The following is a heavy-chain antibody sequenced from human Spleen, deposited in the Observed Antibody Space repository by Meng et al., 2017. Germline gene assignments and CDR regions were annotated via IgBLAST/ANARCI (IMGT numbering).Heavy chain of an antibody. D-gene: IGHD3-16*01. CDR2: IHHDGST. J-gene: IGHJ4*02. V-gene: IGHV4-34*01. Sequence: QVQIQQWGAGLVKPSETLSLNCAVYGGSFSGYHWTWIRQPPGKGLEWIGEIHHDGSTNYNPSLKSRVATSVDTSKNQFSLNLSSVTAADTAVYYCARLNVLPDYWGQGTLVTVSS. CDR1: GGSFSGYH. CDR3: ARLNVLPDY.